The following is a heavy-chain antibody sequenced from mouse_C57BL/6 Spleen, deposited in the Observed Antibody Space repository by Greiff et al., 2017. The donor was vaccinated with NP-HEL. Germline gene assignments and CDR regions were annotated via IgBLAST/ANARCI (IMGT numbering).Heavy chain of an antibody. Sequence: VQLQQSGAELVKPGASVKISCKASGYTFTDYYINWVKQRPGQGLEWIGKIGPGSGSTYYNEKFKGKATLTADKSSSTAYMQLSSLTSEDSAVXFCARGECLYYGSSYWYFEVWGTGTTVTVSS. CDR1: GYTFTDYY. D-gene: IGHD1-1*01. J-gene: IGHJ1*03. CDR2: IGPGSGST. CDR3: ARGECLYYGSSYWYFEV. V-gene: IGHV1-77*01.